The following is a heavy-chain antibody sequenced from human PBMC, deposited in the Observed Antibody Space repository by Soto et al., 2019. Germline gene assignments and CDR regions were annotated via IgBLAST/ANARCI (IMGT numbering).Heavy chain of an antibody. CDR1: GGSISGYY. V-gene: IGHV4-59*01. D-gene: IGHD3-10*01. CDR2: MYNTGST. CDR3: ARVWGGAFDI. Sequence: SETLSLTCPVSGGSISGYYWSWIRQPPGKGLEWIGYMYNTGSTVYNPSFKSRVTISVDTSKNQFSLKLNSVTAADTAVYYCARVWGGAFDIWGQGTMVTVSS. J-gene: IGHJ3*02.